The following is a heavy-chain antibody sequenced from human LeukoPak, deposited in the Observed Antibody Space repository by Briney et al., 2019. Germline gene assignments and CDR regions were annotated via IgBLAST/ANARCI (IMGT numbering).Heavy chain of an antibody. D-gene: IGHD2-21*02. CDR2: ISSSGSTI. Sequence: GGSLRLSCAASGFTFSDYYMSWIRQAPGKGLEWVSYISSSGSTIYYADSVKGRFTISRDNAKNSLYLQMNSLRAEDTAVYYCARSSVVTAMVHLDCWGQGTLVTVSS. V-gene: IGHV3-11*04. CDR3: ARSSVVTAMVHLDC. CDR1: GFTFSDYY. J-gene: IGHJ4*02.